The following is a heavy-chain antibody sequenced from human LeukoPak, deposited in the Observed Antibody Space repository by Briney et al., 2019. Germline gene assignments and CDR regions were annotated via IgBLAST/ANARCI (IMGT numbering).Heavy chain of an antibody. CDR3: ARSPRGSSGWSFYFDY. CDR2: VGTAGDT. J-gene: IGHJ4*02. Sequence: GGALRLSCAASGFTFSNYDKHLVRQGAGKGLELVSSVGTAGDTYYAGSVKGRFTISRENAKNSLYLQMNSLRAGDTAMYYCARSPRGSSGWSFYFDYWGQGTLVTVSS. D-gene: IGHD6-13*01. CDR1: GFTFSNYD. V-gene: IGHV3-13*01.